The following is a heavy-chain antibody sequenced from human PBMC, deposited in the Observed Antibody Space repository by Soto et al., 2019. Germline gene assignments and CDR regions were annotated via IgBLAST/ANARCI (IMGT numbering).Heavy chain of an antibody. D-gene: IGHD4-17*01. J-gene: IGHJ6*02. CDR2: IIWNGGST. CDR1: GFTFEDYG. Sequence: GGSLRLSCAASGFTFEDYGMTWVRQAPGKGLEWVSAIIWNGGSTGYADSVKGRFTISRDNAKNSLYLQMSGLRAEDTALYYCARGEQNRYYGDYGELKYYYYGMDVWGQGTTVTVSS. CDR3: ARGEQNRYYGDYGELKYYYYGMDV. V-gene: IGHV3-20*04.